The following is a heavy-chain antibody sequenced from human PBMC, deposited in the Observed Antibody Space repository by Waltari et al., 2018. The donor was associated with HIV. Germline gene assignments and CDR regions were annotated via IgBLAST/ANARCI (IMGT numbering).Heavy chain of an antibody. CDR1: GLTFSSSG. D-gene: IGHD6-13*01. V-gene: IGHV3-7*01. Sequence: EVRPVASGGGFGQPGGSLRLSCPGSGLTFSSSGMTWVRQASGKGLEWVANIKEDGSEIHYVDSVKGRFTISRDNAKNSLYLQMNSLRAEDTAVYYCARRQQLTDWGQGTLVTVSS. J-gene: IGHJ4*02. CDR3: ARRQQLTD. CDR2: IKEDGSEI.